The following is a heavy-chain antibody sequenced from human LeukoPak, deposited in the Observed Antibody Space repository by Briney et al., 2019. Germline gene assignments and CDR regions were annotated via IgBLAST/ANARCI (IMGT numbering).Heavy chain of an antibody. CDR2: ISSSSSYI. J-gene: IGHJ4*02. D-gene: IGHD1-1*01. CDR3: ARVYSINWSLSPFDY. Sequence: GGSLRLSCAASGFTFSSYSMNWVRQAPGKGLEWVSSISSSSSYIYYADSVKGRFTISRDNAKNSLYLQMNSLRAEATAVYYCARVYSINWSLSPFDYWGQGTLVTVSS. CDR1: GFTFSSYS. V-gene: IGHV3-21*01.